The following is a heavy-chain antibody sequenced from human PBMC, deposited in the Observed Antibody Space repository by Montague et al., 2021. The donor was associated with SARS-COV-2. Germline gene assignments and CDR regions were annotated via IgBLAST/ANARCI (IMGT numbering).Heavy chain of an antibody. CDR2: IYHSGST. J-gene: IGHJ1*01. CDR1: GGSISSSNW. V-gene: IGHV4-4*02. CDR3: ASRGAVAGKVYFQH. Sequence: LSLPFSFSGGSISSSNWWSWVRQPPGKGLEWIGEIYHSGSTNNNPSLKSRVTISVDKSKNQFSLKLSSVTAADTAVYYCASRGAVAGKVYFQHWGQGTLVTVSS. D-gene: IGHD6-19*01.